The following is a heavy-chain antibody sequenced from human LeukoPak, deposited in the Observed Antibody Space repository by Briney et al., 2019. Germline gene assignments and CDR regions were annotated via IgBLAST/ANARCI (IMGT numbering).Heavy chain of an antibody. J-gene: IGHJ4*02. CDR1: GFTFNNYW. Sequence: GGSLRLSCAASGFTFNNYWMTWVRQAPGKGLEWVANINQTESHKSYVDSVKGRFTVSRDNAKNSLYLQMNSLRAEDTAVYYCAKGGDHWGQGTLVTVSS. V-gene: IGHV3-7*01. CDR3: AKGGDH. CDR2: INQTESHK. D-gene: IGHD3-16*01.